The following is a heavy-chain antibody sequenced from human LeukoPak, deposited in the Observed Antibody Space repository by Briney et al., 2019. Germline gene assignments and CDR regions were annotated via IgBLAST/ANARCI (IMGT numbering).Heavy chain of an antibody. D-gene: IGHD3-9*01. Sequence: GASVKVSCKASGYTFTSYTLNWVRQAPGQGLEWMGWINTNTGNPTFAQGFTGRFVFSLDTSVSTAYLQISSLKAEDTAVYYCARARHYYDILTGSSYYYYMDVWGKGTTVTVSS. CDR1: GYTFTSYT. J-gene: IGHJ6*03. V-gene: IGHV7-4-1*02. CDR2: INTNTGNP. CDR3: ARARHYYDILTGSSYYYYMDV.